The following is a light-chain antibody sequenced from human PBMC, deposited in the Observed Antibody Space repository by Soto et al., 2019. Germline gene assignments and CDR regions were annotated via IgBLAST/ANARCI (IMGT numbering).Light chain of an antibody. CDR1: QSVSSSF. CDR3: QQYGSSPLA. J-gene: IGKJ4*01. Sequence: EIVLTQSPGTLSLSPGERATLSCRASQSVSSSFLASYQQKPGQAPRLLIYGASSRATGIPDRFSGSGSGTDFTLIISRLEPEDVAVYYCQQYGSSPLAFGGGTKVEIK. CDR2: GAS. V-gene: IGKV3-20*01.